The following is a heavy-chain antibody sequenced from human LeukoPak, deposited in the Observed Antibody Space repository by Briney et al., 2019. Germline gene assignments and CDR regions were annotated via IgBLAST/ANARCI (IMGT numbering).Heavy chain of an antibody. Sequence: ASVKVSCKASGYLFTTYYMHWVRQAPGQGLEWMGIFNPSGGSTTHAQNFQGRVTMTRDTSTSTVYMELSSLRSEDTAAYYCARGDTYGYLDYWGQGSLVTVSS. V-gene: IGHV1-46*01. D-gene: IGHD5-18*01. CDR2: FNPSGGST. CDR3: ARGDTYGYLDY. CDR1: GYLFTTYY. J-gene: IGHJ4*02.